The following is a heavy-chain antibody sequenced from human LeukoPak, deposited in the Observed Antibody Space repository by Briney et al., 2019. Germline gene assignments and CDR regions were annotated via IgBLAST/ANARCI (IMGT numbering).Heavy chain of an antibody. CDR1: GGTFSDYA. CDR2: FIPVLGTA. D-gene: IGHD3-3*01. CDR3: AGIPVFGVVLHQEPV. Sequence: GASVKVSCKASGGTFSDYALNRVRQAPGQGLEWMGVFIPVLGTANSTQNFQDRVTITADISTNTVYMELSSLRSEDTAVYFCAGIPVFGVVLHQEPVWGKGTTVTVSS. V-gene: IGHV1-69*10. J-gene: IGHJ6*04.